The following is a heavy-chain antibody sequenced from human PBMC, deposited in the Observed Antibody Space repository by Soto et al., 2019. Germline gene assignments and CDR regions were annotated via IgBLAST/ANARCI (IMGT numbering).Heavy chain of an antibody. Sequence: EVQLVESGGGLVQSGGSPRLSCVASGFTFSNYWMTWVRQAPGKGLGWVANMKRDGSETYLVDSVRGRFPFSRDNAKNSLYLQMNSLRAEDTAVYYCAKDDDYCAGGICYDVFDIWGQGTMVTVSS. CDR3: AKDDDYCAGGICYDVFDI. V-gene: IGHV3-7*05. J-gene: IGHJ3*02. D-gene: IGHD2-8*02. CDR2: MKRDGSET. CDR1: GFTFSNYW.